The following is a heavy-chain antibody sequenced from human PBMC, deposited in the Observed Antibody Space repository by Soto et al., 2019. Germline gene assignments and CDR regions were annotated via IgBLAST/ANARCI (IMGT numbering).Heavy chain of an antibody. J-gene: IGHJ1*01. CDR1: NTSISDDY. V-gene: IGHV4-59*01. CDR2: SHNSGNS. CDR3: AKYRLHWALHH. Sequence: QVQLQESGPGLVRPSETLSLTCNVSNTSISDDYWAWIRQSPGRGLEWIAFSHNSGNSAYNPSLETRVSMSVDSSKMQVSLKLTSVTAADTAVYYCAKYRLHWALHHWGQGIQVTVSS. D-gene: IGHD2-8*02.